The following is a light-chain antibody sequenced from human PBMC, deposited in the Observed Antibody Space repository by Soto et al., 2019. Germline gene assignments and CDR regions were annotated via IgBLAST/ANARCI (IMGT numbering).Light chain of an antibody. CDR1: QSVSRL. CDR3: QQYHSYSEA. V-gene: IGKV1-5*01. Sequence: DIQMTQSPSTLSASVGDRVTITCRASQSVSRLLAWYQQKPGKAPKVLIWDASTLQRGVPSRFSGSGSGTEFTLTISSLQPDDFATYYCQQYHSYSEAFGQGTKVDIK. CDR2: DAS. J-gene: IGKJ1*01.